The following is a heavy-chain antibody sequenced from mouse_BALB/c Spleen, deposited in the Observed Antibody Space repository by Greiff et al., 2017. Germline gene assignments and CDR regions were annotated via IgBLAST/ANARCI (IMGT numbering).Heavy chain of an antibody. CDR3: ARSTGTVSFAY. V-gene: IGHV1-4*02. CDR2: INPSSGYT. CDR1: GYTFTSYT. Sequence: QVQLQQSAAELARPGASVKMSCKASGYTFTSYTMHWVKQRPGQGLEWIGYINPSSGYTEYNQKFKDKTTLTADKSSSTAYMQLSSLTSEDSAVYYCARSTGTVSFAYWGQGTLVTVSA. D-gene: IGHD4-1*02. J-gene: IGHJ3*01.